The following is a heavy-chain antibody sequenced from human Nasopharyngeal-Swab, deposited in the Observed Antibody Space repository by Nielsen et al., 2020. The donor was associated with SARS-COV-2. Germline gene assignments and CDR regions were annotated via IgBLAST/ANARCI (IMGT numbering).Heavy chain of an antibody. J-gene: IGHJ5*02. CDR2: ISSSSSYI. D-gene: IGHD6-13*01. Sequence: GGSLRLSCAASGFTFSSYSMNWVRQAPGKGLEWVSSISSSSSYIYYADSVKGRFTISRDNAKNSLYLQMNSLRAEDTAVYYCARDHPELIAAAGTNWFDPWGQGTLVTVSS. CDR1: GFTFSSYS. CDR3: ARDHPELIAAAGTNWFDP. V-gene: IGHV3-21*01.